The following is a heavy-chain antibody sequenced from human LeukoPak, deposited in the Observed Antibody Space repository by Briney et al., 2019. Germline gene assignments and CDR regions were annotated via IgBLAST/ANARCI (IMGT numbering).Heavy chain of an antibody. D-gene: IGHD3-22*01. CDR3: ARLQFLSGGYYAFDS. CDR2: IYHSGST. Sequence: SETLSLTCAVSGGSISSSNWWSWVRQPPGKGLEWIGEIYHSGSTNYNPSLKSRVTISADTSKNEISLKLSTVTAADTAVYYCARLQFLSGGYYAFDSWGQGSLVTVSS. V-gene: IGHV4-4*02. CDR1: GGSISSSNW. J-gene: IGHJ4*02.